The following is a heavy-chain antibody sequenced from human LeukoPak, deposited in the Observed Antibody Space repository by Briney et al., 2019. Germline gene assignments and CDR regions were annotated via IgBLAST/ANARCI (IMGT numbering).Heavy chain of an antibody. CDR2: ISSSSSYI. Sequence: GGSLRVSCAASGFTFSSYSMNWVRQAPGKGLEWVSSISSSSSYIYYADSVKGRFTISRDNAKNSLYLQMNSLRADDTAVYYCARVAEAAAFDYWGQGTMVTVSS. D-gene: IGHD6-13*01. V-gene: IGHV3-21*01. J-gene: IGHJ4*02. CDR1: GFTFSSYS. CDR3: ARVAEAAAFDY.